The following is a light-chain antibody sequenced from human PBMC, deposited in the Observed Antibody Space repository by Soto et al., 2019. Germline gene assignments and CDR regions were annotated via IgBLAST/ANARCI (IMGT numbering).Light chain of an antibody. Sequence: IVLTQAPGTLSLSPGDRAALSCRASETFSSDSLPWYQQKPGQAPRLLSYAASSRATGIPVRCSGTGSERDFTLTISGLEPEDFAVYYRLKYGRSPGWTFGQGTK. CDR3: LKYGRSPGWT. CDR2: AAS. V-gene: IGKV3-20*01. J-gene: IGKJ1*01. CDR1: ETFSSDS.